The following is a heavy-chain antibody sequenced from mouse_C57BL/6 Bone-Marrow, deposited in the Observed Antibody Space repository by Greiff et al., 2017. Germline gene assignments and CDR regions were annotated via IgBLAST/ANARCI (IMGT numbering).Heavy chain of an antibody. CDR1: GYSITSDY. CDR2: ISYSGST. CDR3: ARSEGGSSAWFAY. V-gene: IGHV3-8*01. Sequence: EVKLVESGPGLAKPSQTLSLTCSVTGYSITSDYWNWIRKFPGNKLEYMGYISYSGSTYYNPSLKSRISITRDTSKNQYYLQLNSVTTEDTATYYCARSEGGSSAWFAYWGQGTLVTVSA. J-gene: IGHJ3*01. D-gene: IGHD1-1*01.